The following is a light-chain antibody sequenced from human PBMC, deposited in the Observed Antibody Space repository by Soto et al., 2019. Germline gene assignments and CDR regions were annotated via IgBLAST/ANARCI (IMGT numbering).Light chain of an antibody. Sequence: EIVLTQSPGTLSLSPGERATLSCRASQSVRSTYLAWYQQKPGQAPRFLIYSVSSRATGIPDRFSGSGSGTEFTLTISRLEPEDVAVYYCQQYSSSPPTFGQGTKVEIK. CDR2: SVS. CDR3: QQYSSSPPT. V-gene: IGKV3-20*01. CDR1: QSVRSTY. J-gene: IGKJ1*01.